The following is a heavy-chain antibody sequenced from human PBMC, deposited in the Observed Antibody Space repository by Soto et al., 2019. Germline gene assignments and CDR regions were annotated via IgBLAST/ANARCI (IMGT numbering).Heavy chain of an antibody. Sequence: SETLSLTCTVSGGSISSSSYYWGWIRQPPGKGLEWIGSIYYSGSTYYNPSLKSRVTISVDTSKNQFSLKLSSVTAADTAVYYCARELGTQKAFDIWGQGTMVTVSS. CDR3: ARELGTQKAFDI. J-gene: IGHJ3*02. D-gene: IGHD7-27*01. CDR2: IYYSGST. V-gene: IGHV4-39*07. CDR1: GGSISSSSYY.